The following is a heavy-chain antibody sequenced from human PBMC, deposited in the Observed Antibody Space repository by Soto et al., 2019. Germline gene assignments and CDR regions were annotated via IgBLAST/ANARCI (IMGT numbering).Heavy chain of an antibody. Sequence: PGESLKISCAASGFTFRNYNMKWVRQAPGKGLEWVAHISLRGSTVDYADSVKGRFTISRDDADNSLFLQMNSLGADDTALYYCVREHLHFNDVFGRPLNGLDMWGPGTMVTVSS. CDR1: GFTFRNYN. CDR3: VREHLHFNDVFGRPLNGLDM. CDR2: ISLRGSTV. J-gene: IGHJ3*02. V-gene: IGHV3-48*01. D-gene: IGHD2-15*01.